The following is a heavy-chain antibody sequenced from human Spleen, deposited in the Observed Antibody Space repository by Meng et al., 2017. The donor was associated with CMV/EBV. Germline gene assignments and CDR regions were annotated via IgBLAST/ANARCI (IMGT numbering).Heavy chain of an antibody. D-gene: IGHD2-2*01. J-gene: IGHJ6*02. CDR2: IYSGGDK. Sequence: ETLSLTCAASGFRVSSNYVSWVRQAPGKGLEWVSIIYSGGDKYNADSVEGRFSISRDNAKNTVYLQMNSLRAEDTAVYYCARVSGDCSTTACDEYYGMDVWGQGTTVTVSS. V-gene: IGHV3-53*01. CDR3: ARVSGDCSTTACDEYYGMDV. CDR1: GFRVSSNY.